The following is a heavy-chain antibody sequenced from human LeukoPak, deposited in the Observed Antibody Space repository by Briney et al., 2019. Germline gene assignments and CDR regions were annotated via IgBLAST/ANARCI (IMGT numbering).Heavy chain of an antibody. CDR3: AKVTRSSSWYALGY. D-gene: IGHD6-13*01. V-gene: IGHV3-43*02. CDR1: GFTFDDYA. CDR2: ISGVGVST. J-gene: IGHJ4*02. Sequence: GGSLRLSCAASGFTFDDYAMHWVRQAPGKGLEWVSLISGVGVSTYYADSVKGRFTISRDNSKNSLYLQMKSLRTEDTALYYCAKVTRSSSWYALGYWGQGTLVTVSS.